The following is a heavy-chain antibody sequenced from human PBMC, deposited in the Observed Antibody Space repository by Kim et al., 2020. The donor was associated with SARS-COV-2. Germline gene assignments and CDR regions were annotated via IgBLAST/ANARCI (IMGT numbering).Heavy chain of an antibody. J-gene: IGHJ4*02. CDR1: GGSFSGYY. Sequence: SETLSLTCAVYGGSFSGYYWSWIRQPPGKGLEWIGEINHSGSTNYNPSLKSRVTISVDTSKNQFSLKLSSVTAADTAVYYCARGPPKLRWFGADWGQGTLVTVSS. CDR2: INHSGST. D-gene: IGHD3-10*01. CDR3: ARGPPKLRWFGAD. V-gene: IGHV4-34*01.